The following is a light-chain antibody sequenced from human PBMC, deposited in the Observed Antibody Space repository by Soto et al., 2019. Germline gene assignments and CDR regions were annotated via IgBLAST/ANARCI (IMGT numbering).Light chain of an antibody. Sequence: DIVMTQSPLSLPVTPGEPASISCRSSQSLLHSNGYNYFDWYLQKPGQSPQLLIYLGSNRASGVTGRFSGSGSGTDFTLKISRVEAEDVGVYYCMQALQTPYTFGQGTKLEIK. V-gene: IGKV2-28*01. CDR3: MQALQTPYT. CDR1: QSLLHSNGYNY. J-gene: IGKJ2*01. CDR2: LGS.